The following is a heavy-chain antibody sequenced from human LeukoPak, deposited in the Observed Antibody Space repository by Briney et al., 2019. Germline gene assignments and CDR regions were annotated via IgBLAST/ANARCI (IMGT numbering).Heavy chain of an antibody. CDR1: GFTFSSYA. CDR3: AREYYYDSSGYFPLDY. V-gene: IGHV3-30-3*01. J-gene: IGHJ4*02. D-gene: IGHD3-22*01. Sequence: GGSLRLSCAASGFTFSSYAMHWVRQAPGKGLEWVAVISYDGSNKYYADSVKGRFTISRDNSKNTLYLQMNSLRAEDTAVYHCAREYYYDSSGYFPLDYWGQGTLVTVSS. CDR2: ISYDGSNK.